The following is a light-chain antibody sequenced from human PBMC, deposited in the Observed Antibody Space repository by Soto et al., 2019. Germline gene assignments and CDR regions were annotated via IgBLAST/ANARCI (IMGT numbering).Light chain of an antibody. V-gene: IGKV3-15*01. Sequence: ELVLTQSPATLSVSPGESATLSCRASQGVDSTLAWYQQKPGRAPRLLIYDAYIRATGIPARFSGAGSGTEFTLTISRLQSDDFAVYYCQHYLTWPLAFGGGTRVEI. CDR1: QGVDST. CDR3: QHYLTWPLA. CDR2: DAY. J-gene: IGKJ4*01.